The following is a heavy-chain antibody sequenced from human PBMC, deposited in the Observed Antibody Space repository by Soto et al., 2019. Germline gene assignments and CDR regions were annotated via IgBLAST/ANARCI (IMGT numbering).Heavy chain of an antibody. V-gene: IGHV1-18*01. D-gene: IGHD3-16*02. Sequence: ASVKVSCKASVYTYTSYGIDWVRQAHGQGLEWLGWISAYDGNTKYSQKFQGRVTITRDTSASTAYMELSSLRSEDPAVYYCARGFPLWFDPWGQGTLVTVSS. CDR2: ISAYDGNT. CDR3: ARGFPLWFDP. J-gene: IGHJ5*02. CDR1: VYTYTSYG.